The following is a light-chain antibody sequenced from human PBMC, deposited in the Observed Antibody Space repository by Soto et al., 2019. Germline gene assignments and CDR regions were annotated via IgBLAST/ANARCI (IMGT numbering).Light chain of an antibody. Sequence: DIPMTQSPSTLSASVGDRVTITCRASQSISNWLAWYQQKPGKAPNLLIYDASSLKSGVPSRFSGSGSETEFTLTISSLQPDDFATYYCQQYNSYPMVGPGTKVDIK. J-gene: IGKJ3*01. V-gene: IGKV1-5*01. CDR3: QQYNSYPM. CDR1: QSISNW. CDR2: DAS.